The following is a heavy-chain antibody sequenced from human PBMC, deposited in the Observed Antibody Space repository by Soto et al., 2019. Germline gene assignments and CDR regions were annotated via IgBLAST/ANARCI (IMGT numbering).Heavy chain of an antibody. J-gene: IGHJ4*02. CDR3: ARVEYSGYPRI. CDR1: GGSIRSYY. Sequence: QVQLQESGPGLVTPSETLSLTCTVSGGSIRSYYWIWIRQSPGKRLEWIGYIYFSGNTNYNPSLKSRVTISGDTSKNQFSLKLTSVTAADTAVYYCARVEYSGYPRIWGQGTLVTVSS. V-gene: IGHV4-59*01. D-gene: IGHD5-12*01. CDR2: IYFSGNT.